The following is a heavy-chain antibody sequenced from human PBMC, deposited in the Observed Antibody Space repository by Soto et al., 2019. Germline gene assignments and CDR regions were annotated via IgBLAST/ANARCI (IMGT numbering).Heavy chain of an antibody. Sequence: RRGGYCWCWIRQPRVQGLEWLRSMGHSGSTYYNPSLQSRVTISVDRPKIQFSLKLSSVTAADTAVYYCASGQGRFLEWDDAVDIWGIGT. V-gene: IGHV4-30-2*01. CDR1: RRGGYC. CDR3: ASGQGRFLEWDDAVDI. J-gene: IGHJ3*02. CDR2: MGHSGST. D-gene: IGHD3-3*01.